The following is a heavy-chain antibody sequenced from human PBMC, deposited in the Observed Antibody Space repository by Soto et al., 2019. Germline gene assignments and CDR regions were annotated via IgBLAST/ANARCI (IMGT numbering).Heavy chain of an antibody. Sequence: ASVKVSCKASGGTFSSYGISWVRQAPGQGLEWMGWISAYNGNTNYAQKLQGRVTMTTDTSTSTAYMELRSLRSDDTAVYYCVREVKLGYCSSTSCYAKDYYYYYYMDVWGKGTTVTVSS. CDR3: VREVKLGYCSSTSCYAKDYYYYYYMDV. CDR1: GGTFSSYG. J-gene: IGHJ6*03. V-gene: IGHV1-18*01. CDR2: ISAYNGNT. D-gene: IGHD2-2*01.